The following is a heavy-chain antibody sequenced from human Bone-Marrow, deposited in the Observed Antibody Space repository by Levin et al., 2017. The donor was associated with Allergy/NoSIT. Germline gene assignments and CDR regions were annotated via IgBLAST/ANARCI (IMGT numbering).Heavy chain of an antibody. D-gene: IGHD3-16*02. CDR1: GFTFSRFT. V-gene: IGHV3-21*01. Sequence: ASVKVSCAASGFTFSRFTMSWVRQAPGKGLEWVSSISNSGIYINYADSLKGRFTISRDNAKNSLYLQMNSLRAEDTAVYYCARGLVSGSLITFGGVIVWGQGTLVTVSS. J-gene: IGHJ4*02. CDR3: ARGLVSGSLITFGGVIV. CDR2: ISNSGIYI.